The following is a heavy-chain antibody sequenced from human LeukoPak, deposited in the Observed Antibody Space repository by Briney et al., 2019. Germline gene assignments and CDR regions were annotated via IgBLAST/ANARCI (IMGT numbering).Heavy chain of an antibody. CDR3: ATEADSGSYYGDYAFVT. Sequence: PGGSMRLCCDAAFFSFAHAWSCFVRQAPGKGLEWVGRVKSKADDGTTDYAAPVQGRFTISRDDSKNTLSLQMNSLNTEDTAVHYCATEADSGSYYGDYAFVTWVEGTMVTVSS. J-gene: IGHJ3*02. V-gene: IGHV3-15*01. CDR2: VKSKADDGTT. D-gene: IGHD3-10*01. CDR1: FFSFAHAW.